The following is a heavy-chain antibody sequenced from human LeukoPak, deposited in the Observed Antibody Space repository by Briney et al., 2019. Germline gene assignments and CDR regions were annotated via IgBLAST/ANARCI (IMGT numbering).Heavy chain of an antibody. J-gene: IGHJ4*02. CDR3: ARDQDDFWSGYYPFDY. Sequence: GGSLRLSCAASGFTFSDAWMSWVRQAPGKGLEWVSYISSSSSTIYYADSVKGRFTISRDNAKNSLYLQMNSLRAEDTAVYYCARDQDDFWSGYYPFDYWGQGTLVTVSS. CDR1: GFTFSDAW. CDR2: ISSSSSTI. D-gene: IGHD3-3*01. V-gene: IGHV3-11*04.